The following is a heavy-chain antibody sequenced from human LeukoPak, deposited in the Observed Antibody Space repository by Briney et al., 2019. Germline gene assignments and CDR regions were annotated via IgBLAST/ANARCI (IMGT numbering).Heavy chain of an antibody. CDR2: TNGATGNT. J-gene: IGHJ4*02. Sequence: ASVKVSCKASGYTFTNYALHWVRQAPGQRLEWMGWTNGATGNTRFSQDFQGRLTITIDTSASTAYMELSSLRYEDTAVYYCARSPGGDARTWLEHWGQGNLVHVPS. CDR1: GYTFTNYA. V-gene: IGHV1-3*02. CDR3: ARSPGGDARTWLEH. D-gene: IGHD3-16*01.